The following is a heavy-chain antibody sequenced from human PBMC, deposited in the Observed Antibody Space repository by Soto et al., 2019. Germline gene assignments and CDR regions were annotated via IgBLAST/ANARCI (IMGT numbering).Heavy chain of an antibody. CDR1: ERTFSSYA. V-gene: IGHV1-69*01. CDR2: IIPIFGTA. Sequence: QVQLVQSGAEVKKPGSSVKVSCKASERTFSSYAISWVRQAPGQGLEWMGGIIPIFGTANYAQKFQGRVTITADESTSTAYMELSSLRSEDTAVYYCARWGYSSSYGAEYFQHWGQCTLVTVSS. D-gene: IGHD6-6*01. CDR3: ARWGYSSSYGAEYFQH. J-gene: IGHJ1*01.